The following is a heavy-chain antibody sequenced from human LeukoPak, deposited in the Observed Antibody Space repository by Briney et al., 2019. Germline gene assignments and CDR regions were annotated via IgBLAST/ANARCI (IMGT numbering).Heavy chain of an antibody. D-gene: IGHD6-19*01. V-gene: IGHV4-59*01. Sequence: SETLSLTCSVSGGSISSYYWNWIRQPPGKGLEWIGYIYYTGSTNYNPSLKSRVTISVDTSKNQFSLSLTSVTAADTAVYYCARTRGVAVSFDYWGQGTLVTVSS. CDR3: ARTRGVAVSFDY. J-gene: IGHJ4*02. CDR1: GGSISSYY. CDR2: IYYTGST.